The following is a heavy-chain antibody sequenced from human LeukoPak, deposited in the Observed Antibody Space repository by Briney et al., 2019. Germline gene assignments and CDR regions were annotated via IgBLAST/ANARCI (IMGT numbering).Heavy chain of an antibody. CDR3: ARLTRIAVAGTTGGDY. Sequence: PSETLSLTCTVSGGSISSSSYYWGWIRQPPGKGLEWIGSIYYSGSTYYNPSLKSRVTISVDTSKNQFSLKLSSVTAADTAVYYCARLTRIAVAGTTGGDYWGQGILVTVSS. J-gene: IGHJ4*02. D-gene: IGHD6-19*01. V-gene: IGHV4-39*01. CDR2: IYYSGST. CDR1: GGSISSSSYY.